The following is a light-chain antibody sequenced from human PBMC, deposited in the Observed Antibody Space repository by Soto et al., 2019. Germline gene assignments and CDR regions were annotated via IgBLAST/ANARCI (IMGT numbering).Light chain of an antibody. V-gene: IGKV3-11*01. CDR2: DAS. J-gene: IGKJ4*01. CDR3: QQGSNWPLT. Sequence: EIVLTQSPATLSLSPGERATLSCRASQSVSSYLAWYQQKPGQAPRLLIYDASNRATGIPARFSGIGSGTDFTLTISSLEPEDFAVYYCQQGSNWPLTFGGGTKVEIK. CDR1: QSVSSY.